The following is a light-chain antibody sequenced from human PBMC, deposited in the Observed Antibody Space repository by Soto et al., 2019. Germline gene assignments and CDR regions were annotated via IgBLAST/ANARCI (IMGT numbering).Light chain of an antibody. CDR3: QQSYSTPRT. Sequence: DIQMTQSPPTLSASVGARVTITCRASQPISSWLAWYNQKPGRAPKILISAASSLQSGVPSRFSGSGSGTDFTLTISSLQPEDFETYYCQQSYSTPRTFGQGTRLEIK. CDR1: QPISSW. J-gene: IGKJ5*01. V-gene: IGKV1-39*01. CDR2: AAS.